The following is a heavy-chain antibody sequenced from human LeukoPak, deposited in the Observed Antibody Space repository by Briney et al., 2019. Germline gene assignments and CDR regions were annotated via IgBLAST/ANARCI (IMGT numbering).Heavy chain of an antibody. V-gene: IGHV1-2*02. D-gene: IGHD3-22*01. Sequence: ASGKVSCKASGYTFTGYYMHWVRQAPGQGLEWMGWINPNSGGTNYAQKFQGRVTMTRDTSISTAYMELSRLRSDDTAVYYCARAHSYYDSSGYFVYWGQGTLVTVSS. CDR1: GYTFTGYY. CDR2: INPNSGGT. CDR3: ARAHSYYDSSGYFVY. J-gene: IGHJ4*02.